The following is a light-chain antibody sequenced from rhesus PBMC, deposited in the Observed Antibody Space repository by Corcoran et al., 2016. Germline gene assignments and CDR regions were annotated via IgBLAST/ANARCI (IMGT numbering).Light chain of an antibody. Sequence: DIQMTQSPSSLSASLGDKVTITCRASQDFGSWLAWYQKKPGKAPKLLNYKATSLQSGVPSRFSGSGSGTDFTLTISSLQPEDFATYYCLQYNSSPYSFGQGTKVEIK. J-gene: IGKJ2*01. CDR1: QDFGSW. CDR2: KAT. V-gene: IGKV1-22*01. CDR3: LQYNSSPYS.